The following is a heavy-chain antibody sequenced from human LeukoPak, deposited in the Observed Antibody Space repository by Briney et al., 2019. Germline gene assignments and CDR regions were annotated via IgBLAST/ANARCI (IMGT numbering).Heavy chain of an antibody. CDR3: ASGGSSHY. Sequence: PSETLSLTCTVSGGSISSYCWSWIRQPPGKGLEWIGYIYYSGSTNYNPSLKSRVTISVDTSKNQFSLKLSSVTAADTAVYYCASGGSSHYWGQGTLVTVSS. CDR2: IYYSGST. J-gene: IGHJ4*02. D-gene: IGHD2-15*01. CDR1: GGSISSYC. V-gene: IGHV4-59*01.